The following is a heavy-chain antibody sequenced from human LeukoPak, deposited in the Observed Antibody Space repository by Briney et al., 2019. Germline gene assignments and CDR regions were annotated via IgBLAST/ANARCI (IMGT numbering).Heavy chain of an antibody. CDR1: GFTYSSYA. CDR3: ARDSPNYCSGGSCYSAAMDPVRDY. D-gene: IGHD2-15*01. J-gene: IGHJ4*02. V-gene: IGHV3-23*01. CDR2: ISGSGGST. Sequence: PGGSLRLSCAASGFTYSSYAMSWVRQAPGEGVEWVSAISGSGGSTYYADSVKGRFTISRDNAKNSLYLQMNSLRAEDTAVYYCARDSPNYCSGGSCYSAAMDPVRDYWGQGTLVTVSS.